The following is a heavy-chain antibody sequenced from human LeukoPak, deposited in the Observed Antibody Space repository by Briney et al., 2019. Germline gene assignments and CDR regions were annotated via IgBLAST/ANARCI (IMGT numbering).Heavy chain of an antibody. CDR1: GYTFTSYS. D-gene: IGHD6-6*01. V-gene: IGHV7-4-1*02. J-gene: IGHJ6*02. Sequence: ASVKVSCKASGYTFTSYSMNWVRQAPGQGLEWLGWINTNAGNPTYAQGFTGRFVFSLDTSVTTAYLQISSLKTEDTAVYYCARVGGQLVRVYYYGMDVWGQGTTVTVSS. CDR2: INTNAGNP. CDR3: ARVGGQLVRVYYYGMDV.